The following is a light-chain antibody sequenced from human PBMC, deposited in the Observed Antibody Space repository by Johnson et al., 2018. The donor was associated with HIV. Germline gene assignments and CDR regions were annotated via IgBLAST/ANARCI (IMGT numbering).Light chain of an antibody. CDR2: DTD. CDR1: SSNIGNNS. Sequence: QSVLTQPHSVSAAPGQTVTIPCSGNSSNIGNNSVSWCQRLPGTAPKLLIHDTDERPPGIPDRFSGSKSGTSATLGITGLLTGDEAAYHCGTWDTSLSVYVFGTGTKVTVL. V-gene: IGLV1-51*01. J-gene: IGLJ1*01. CDR3: GTWDTSLSVYV.